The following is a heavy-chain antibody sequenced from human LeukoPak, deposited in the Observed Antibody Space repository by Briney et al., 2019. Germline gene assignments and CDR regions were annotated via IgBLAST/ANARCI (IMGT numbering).Heavy chain of an antibody. CDR2: VRYDGRDK. V-gene: IGHV3-30*02. Sequence: SGGSLRLSCEVSGFTFSAYGIHWVRQSPGKGLEWVAFVRYDGRDKFYADSVKGRFIVSKDNPRTTLQLQMNSLRSEDTAVYFCARGGARDIWYFAYWGQGIPVTVSS. CDR1: GFTFSAYG. D-gene: IGHD2-21*01. J-gene: IGHJ4*02. CDR3: ARGGARDIWYFAY.